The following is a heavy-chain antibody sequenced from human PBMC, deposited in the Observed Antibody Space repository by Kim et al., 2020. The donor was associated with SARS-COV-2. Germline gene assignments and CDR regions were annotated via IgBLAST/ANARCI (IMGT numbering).Heavy chain of an antibody. J-gene: IGHJ6*02. CDR2: IYYSGST. V-gene: IGHV4-31*03. Sequence: SETLSLTCTVSGGSISSGGYYWSWIRQHPGKGLEWIGYIYYSGSTYYNPSLKSRVTISVDTSKNQFSLKLSSVTAADTAVYYCARAPALLALNWNYVGYYGMDVWGQGTTVTVSS. CDR3: ARAPALLALNWNYVGYYGMDV. D-gene: IGHD1-7*01. CDR1: GGSISSGGYY.